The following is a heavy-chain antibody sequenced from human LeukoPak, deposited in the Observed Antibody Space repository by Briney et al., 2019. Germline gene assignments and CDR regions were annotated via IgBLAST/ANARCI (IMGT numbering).Heavy chain of an antibody. CDR1: GFTFSSYG. CDR2: IRYDGSNK. V-gene: IGHV3-30*02. J-gene: IGHJ4*02. D-gene: IGHD3-10*01. Sequence: GGSLRLSCSASGFTFSSYGMHWVRQAPGKGLEWVAFIRYDGSNKYYADSVKGRFTISRDNSKNTLYLQMNSLRAEDTAVYYCAKDGYYYGSALGYWGQGTLVTVSS. CDR3: AKDGYYYGSALGY.